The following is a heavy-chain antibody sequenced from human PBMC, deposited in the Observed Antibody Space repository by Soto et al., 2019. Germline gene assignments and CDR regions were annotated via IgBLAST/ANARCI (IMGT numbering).Heavy chain of an antibody. Sequence: EVQLVESGGGLIQPGESLRLSCVASGLTVSNSFLSWVRQAPGKGLQWVSVLYPSGTTYYADSVKGRFTISRDNSKNTLYLQMNSLRVDDTAVYYCARGGNTHFDYWGLGTLVTVSS. V-gene: IGHV3-53*01. D-gene: IGHD4-4*01. CDR3: ARGGNTHFDY. CDR2: LYPSGTT. J-gene: IGHJ4*02. CDR1: GLTVSNSF.